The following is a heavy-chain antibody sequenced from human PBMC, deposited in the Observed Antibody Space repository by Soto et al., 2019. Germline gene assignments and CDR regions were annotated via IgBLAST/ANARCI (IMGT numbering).Heavy chain of an antibody. Sequence: TLSLTCTVSGGSVSSGSYYWSWIRPPPGKGLEWIGYIYYSGSTHYNPSLKSRVTISVDTSKNQFSLKLSSVTAADTAVYYCARRRTGLQLGEYIWIDFDYCGEGTLVTVSS. V-gene: IGHV4-61*01. D-gene: IGHD1-20*01. CDR2: IYYSGST. CDR1: GGSVSSGSYY. J-gene: IGHJ4*02. CDR3: ARRRTGLQLGEYIWIDFDY.